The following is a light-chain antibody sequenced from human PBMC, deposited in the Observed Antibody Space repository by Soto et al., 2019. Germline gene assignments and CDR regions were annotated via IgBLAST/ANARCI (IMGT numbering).Light chain of an antibody. CDR3: QQYKSWPPIT. J-gene: IGKJ5*01. CDR2: ETS. Sequence: EIVMTQSPATLSVSPGERATLSCRASQSVSNNLAWYQQKPGQAPRLLIYETSTRATGIPPRFSGSGSGTEFTLTISSLQSEDFALYYCQQYKSWPPITFGQGTRLEIK. CDR1: QSVSNN. V-gene: IGKV3-15*01.